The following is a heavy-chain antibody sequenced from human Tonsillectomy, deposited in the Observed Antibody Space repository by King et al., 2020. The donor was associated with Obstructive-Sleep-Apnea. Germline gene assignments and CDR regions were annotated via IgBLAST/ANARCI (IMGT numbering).Heavy chain of an antibody. CDR3: AREAVGELLWFGESSGMDV. V-gene: IGHV4-39*07. J-gene: IGHJ6*02. D-gene: IGHD3-10*01. CDR2: IYYSGST. Sequence: QLQESGPGLVKASETLSLTCTVSGGSISSSSYYWGWIRQPPGKGLEWIGSIYYSGSTYYNPSLKSRVTISVDTSKNQFSLKLSSVTAADTAVYYCAREAVGELLWFGESSGMDVWGQGTTVTVSS. CDR1: GGSISSSSYY.